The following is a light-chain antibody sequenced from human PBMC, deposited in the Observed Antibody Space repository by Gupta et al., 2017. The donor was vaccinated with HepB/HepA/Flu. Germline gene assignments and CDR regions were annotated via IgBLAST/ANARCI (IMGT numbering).Light chain of an antibody. CDR1: QSIAGY. CDR3: KHSLHTPCT. CDR2: VAS. V-gene: IGKV1-39*01. Sequence: DIEMTQSPSSLSASVGDRVTITCRASQSIAGYLNWYQQKPGQAPKLLIYVASSLQSGVPSRFSGSGSGTDFTLKISSLQPEDFATYYCKHSLHTPCTFGQWTKVEI. J-gene: IGKJ1*01.